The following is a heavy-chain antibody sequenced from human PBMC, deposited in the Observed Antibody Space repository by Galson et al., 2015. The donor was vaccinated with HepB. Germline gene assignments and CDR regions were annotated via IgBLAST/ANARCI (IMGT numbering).Heavy chain of an antibody. CDR3: ASPLRSYYYPARDYHYMDV. Sequence: SVKVSCKASGGTFSSYAISWVRQAPGQGLEWMGGIIPIFGTANYAQKFQGRVTITADESTSTAYMELSSLRSEDTAVYYCASPLRSYYYPARDYHYMDVWGKGTTVTVSS. V-gene: IGHV1-69*13. CDR2: IIPIFGTA. CDR1: GGTFSSYA. D-gene: IGHD3-10*01. J-gene: IGHJ6*03.